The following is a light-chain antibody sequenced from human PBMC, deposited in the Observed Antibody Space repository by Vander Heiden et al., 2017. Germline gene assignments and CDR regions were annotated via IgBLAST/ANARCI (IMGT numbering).Light chain of an antibody. J-gene: IGKJ2*01. CDR1: QGVGRW. CDR2: AAS. Sequence: DIQLTQSPSSVSASVGDRVPITCRASQGVGRWLAWYQQKPGKAPKLLIYAASSLESGVSSRFSGSGSGTEFTLTISSLQPDDFATYYCQQANVFPYTFGQGTKVQIK. CDR3: QQANVFPYT. V-gene: IGKV1-12*02.